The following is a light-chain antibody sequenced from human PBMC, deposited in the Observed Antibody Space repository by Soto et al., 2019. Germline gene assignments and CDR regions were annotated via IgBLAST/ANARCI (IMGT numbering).Light chain of an antibody. CDR3: CSYAGSSTFEV. V-gene: IGLV2-23*02. CDR1: SSDVRSYNL. Sequence: QSALTQPASVSGSPGQSITISCTGTSSDVRSYNLVSWYQQHPGKAPKLMIYEVSKRPSGVSNRFSGSKSGNTASLTISGLQAADEADYYCCSYAGSSTFEVFGGGTKLTVL. CDR2: EVS. J-gene: IGLJ2*01.